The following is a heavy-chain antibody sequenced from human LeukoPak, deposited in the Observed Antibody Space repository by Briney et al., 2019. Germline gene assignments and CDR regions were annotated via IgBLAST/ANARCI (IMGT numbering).Heavy chain of an antibody. Sequence: SETLSLTCTVSGGSISPYFWSWIRQPPGKGLEWIGYISYSGNTNYNPSLKSRVTISVDTAKNQVSLQLTSVTAVDTAVYYCARNDYRGVTNFDPWGQGTLVTVSS. D-gene: IGHD3-10*01. CDR3: ARNDYRGVTNFDP. CDR1: GGSISPYF. V-gene: IGHV4-59*01. J-gene: IGHJ5*02. CDR2: ISYSGNT.